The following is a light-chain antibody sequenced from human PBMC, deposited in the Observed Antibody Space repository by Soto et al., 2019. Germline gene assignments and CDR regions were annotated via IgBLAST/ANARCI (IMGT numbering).Light chain of an antibody. CDR3: AAWDDRLRGYV. Sequence: QSALTQSASASGTPGQRVTISCSGGTSNIGSNAVYWFQLLPGTAPKLLIYYSNNRPSGISDRFSGSKSGTSASLAISGLRPEDEADYYCAAWDDRLRGYVFATGTKVTVL. V-gene: IGLV1-47*01. CDR2: YSN. J-gene: IGLJ1*01. CDR1: TSNIGSNA.